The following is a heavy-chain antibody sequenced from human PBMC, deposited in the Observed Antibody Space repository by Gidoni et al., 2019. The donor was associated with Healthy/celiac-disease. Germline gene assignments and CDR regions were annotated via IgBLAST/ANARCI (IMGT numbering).Heavy chain of an antibody. J-gene: IGHJ3*02. CDR3: ARDGDYYDSSGYYYRAFDI. Sequence: QVHLQEWGPGLVKPSETLSLTCTVSGGSISSYYWSWIRQPPGQGLEWIGYIYYSVSTNYNPSLKSRVTISVDTSKNQFSLKLSSVTAADTAVYYCARDGDYYDSSGYYYRAFDIWGQGTMVTVSS. D-gene: IGHD3-22*01. CDR2: IYYSVST. V-gene: IGHV4-59*01. CDR1: GGSISSYY.